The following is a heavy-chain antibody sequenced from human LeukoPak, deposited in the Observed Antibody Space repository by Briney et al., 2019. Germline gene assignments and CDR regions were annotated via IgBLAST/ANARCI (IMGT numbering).Heavy chain of an antibody. CDR2: ISYSGGT. Sequence: SETLSLTCTVSDGSIINNNHYWGWTRQPPGKGLEWIGSISYSGGTAYNPSLRSRVTISVDTSKNQFSLKLSSVTAADTAVYYCARALSSGWYLGYWGQGTLVTVSS. V-gene: IGHV4-39*01. CDR3: ARALSSGWYLGY. CDR1: DGSIINNNHY. J-gene: IGHJ4*02. D-gene: IGHD6-19*01.